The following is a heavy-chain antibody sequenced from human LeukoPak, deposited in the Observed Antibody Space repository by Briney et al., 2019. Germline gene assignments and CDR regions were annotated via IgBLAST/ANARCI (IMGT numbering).Heavy chain of an antibody. D-gene: IGHD3-22*01. CDR2: IIPIFGTA. CDR1: GGTFSSYA. J-gene: IGHJ4*02. V-gene: IGHV1-69*06. CDR3: ARLQYYYDSSGY. Sequence: PVRVSCKAAGGTFSSYAVIWVRQAPGQGLEWRGGIIPIFGTANYAQKSQGRVTNTADKSTSTAYMELSSLRSEDTAVYYCARLQYYYDSSGYWGQGTLVTVSS.